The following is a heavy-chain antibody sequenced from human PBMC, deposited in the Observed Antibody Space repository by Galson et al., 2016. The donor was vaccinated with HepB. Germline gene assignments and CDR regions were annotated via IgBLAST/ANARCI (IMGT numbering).Heavy chain of an antibody. CDR3: ARDERTGTFYTFDL. D-gene: IGHD1-26*01. J-gene: IGHJ4*02. Sequence: SVKVSCKASGHTLTNFYMHWVRQAPGQGLEWMGIINPGGTSTTYAQNFHGRVALTRDTSTSTVYMELSSLRFEDTAVYYCARDERTGTFYTFDLWGQGTLVTVSS. V-gene: IGHV1-46*01. CDR1: GHTLTNFY. CDR2: INPGGTST.